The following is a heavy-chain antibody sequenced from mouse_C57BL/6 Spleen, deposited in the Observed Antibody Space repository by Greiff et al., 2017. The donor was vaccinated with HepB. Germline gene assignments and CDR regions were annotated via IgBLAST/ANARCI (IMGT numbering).Heavy chain of an antibody. CDR1: GYTFTSYW. V-gene: IGHV1-50*01. Sequence: VQLQQPGAELVKPGASVKLSCKASGYTFTSYWMQWVKQRPGQGLEWIGEIDPSDSYTNYNQKSKGKATLTVDTSSSTAYMQLSSLTSEDSAVYYCARSTVYAMDYWGQGTSVTVSS. D-gene: IGHD1-1*01. J-gene: IGHJ4*01. CDR2: IDPSDSYT. CDR3: ARSTVYAMDY.